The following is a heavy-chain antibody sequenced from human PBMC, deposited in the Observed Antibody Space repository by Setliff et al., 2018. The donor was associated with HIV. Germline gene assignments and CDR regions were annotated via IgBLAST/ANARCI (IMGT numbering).Heavy chain of an antibody. Sequence: PSETLSLTCTVSGGSISSGGYYWSWIRQHPGKGLEWIGYISYSGGTYYKPSLKSRVTISVDTSKNQLSLKLSSVTAADTAVYYCARAPVSGWYVDYWGQEAPVTVSS. D-gene: IGHD6-19*01. CDR1: GGSISSGGYY. CDR3: ARAPVSGWYVDY. V-gene: IGHV4-31*03. J-gene: IGHJ4*02. CDR2: ISYSGGT.